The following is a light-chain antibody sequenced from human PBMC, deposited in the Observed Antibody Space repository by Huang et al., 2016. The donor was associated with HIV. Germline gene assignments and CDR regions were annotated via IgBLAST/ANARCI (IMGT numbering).Light chain of an antibody. CDR1: QTVLYSLNLKNY. Sequence: DIVMTQSPDSLAVSPGERATINCKSSQTVLYSLNLKNYLAWFQQKPGRPPKLLIYWATTRESGVTDRFSGSGSGTDFTLTINNLQAEDVAVYFCLQYYSVPQTFGHGTKVEIK. J-gene: IGKJ1*01. V-gene: IGKV4-1*01. CDR3: LQYYSVPQT. CDR2: WAT.